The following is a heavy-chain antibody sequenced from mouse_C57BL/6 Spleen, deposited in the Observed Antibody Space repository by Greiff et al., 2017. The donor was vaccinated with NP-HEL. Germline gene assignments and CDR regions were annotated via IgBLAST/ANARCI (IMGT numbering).Heavy chain of an antibody. CDR3: ACSLSYGSSHDY. V-gene: IGHV3-6*01. CDR2: ISYDGSN. J-gene: IGHJ2*01. CDR1: GYSITSGYY. D-gene: IGHD1-1*01. Sequence: EVKLVESGPGLVKPSQSLSLTCSVTGYSITSGYYWNWIRQFPGNKLEWMGYISYDGSNNYNPSLKNRISITRDTSKNQFFLKLNSVTTEDTATYYCACSLSYGSSHDYWGQGTTLTVSS.